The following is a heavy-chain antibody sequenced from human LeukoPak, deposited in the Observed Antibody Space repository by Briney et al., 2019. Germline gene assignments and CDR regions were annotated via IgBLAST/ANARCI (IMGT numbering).Heavy chain of an antibody. D-gene: IGHD3-3*01. J-gene: IGHJ4*02. V-gene: IGHV4-59*01. CDR3: ARGAIFGVVIPHYFDY. CDR2: IYYSGST. CDR1: GGSISSYY. Sequence: SETLSLTCTVSGGSISSYYWSWIRQPPGKGLEWIGYIYYSGSTNYNPPLKSRVTISVDTSKNQFSLKLSSVTAADTAVYYCARGAIFGVVIPHYFDYWGQGTLVTVSS.